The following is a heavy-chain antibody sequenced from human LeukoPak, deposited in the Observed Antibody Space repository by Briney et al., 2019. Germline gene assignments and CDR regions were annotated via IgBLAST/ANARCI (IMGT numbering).Heavy chain of an antibody. V-gene: IGHV1-18*04. Sequence: VASVKVSCKASGYTFTGYYMHWVRQAPGQGLEWMGWISAYNGNTNYAQKLQGRVTMTTDTSTSTAYMELRSLRSDDTAVYYCARDDMGPWYWGQGTLVTVSS. J-gene: IGHJ4*02. CDR2: ISAYNGNT. CDR1: GYTFTGYY. CDR3: ARDDMGPWY. D-gene: IGHD3-9*01.